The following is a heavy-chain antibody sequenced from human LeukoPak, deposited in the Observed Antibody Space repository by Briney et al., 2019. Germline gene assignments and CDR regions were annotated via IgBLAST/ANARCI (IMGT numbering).Heavy chain of an antibody. V-gene: IGHV4-39*07. D-gene: IGHD3-22*01. J-gene: IGHJ3*02. Sequence: SETLSLTCTVSGGSISSSSYYWGWIRQPPGKGLEWIGTFYHGGSTNYNPSLKSRVTISVDKSRNQFSLKLSSVTAADTAVYYCAREVYDSSGNAFDIWGQGTMVTVSS. CDR3: AREVYDSSGNAFDI. CDR2: FYHGGST. CDR1: GGSISSSSYY.